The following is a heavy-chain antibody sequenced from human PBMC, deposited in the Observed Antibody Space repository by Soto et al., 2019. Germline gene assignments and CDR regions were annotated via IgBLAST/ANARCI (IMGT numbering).Heavy chain of an antibody. D-gene: IGHD2-15*01. CDR2: INSDGSVS. Sequence: EVQLVESGGGLVQPGGSLRLSCAASGFTFSNYWMYWVRQAPGKGLEWVSRINSDGSVSSHADSVRGRLTISRDNVKNTLDLHMDSLRAEETAVYFCTRGDCVGGTCYSLAGSFYYYMDVWGKGTTVTVFS. J-gene: IGHJ6*03. CDR1: GFTFSNYW. CDR3: TRGDCVGGTCYSLAGSFYYYMDV. V-gene: IGHV3-74*02.